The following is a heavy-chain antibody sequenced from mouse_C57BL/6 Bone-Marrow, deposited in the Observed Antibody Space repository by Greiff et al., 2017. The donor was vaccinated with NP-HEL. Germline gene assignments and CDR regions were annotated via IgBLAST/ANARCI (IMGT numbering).Heavy chain of an antibody. CDR2: IAPNSGGT. J-gene: IGHJ2*01. Sequence: VQLQESGAELVKPGASVKLSCKASGYTFTNYWMHWVKQRPGRGLEWIGRIAPNSGGTKYNEKFKSKATLTVDKPSSTAYMQLSSLTSEDAAVNYCGRNYYESGYMDYWGQGTTLTVSS. CDR1: GYTFTNYW. CDR3: GRNYYESGYMDY. D-gene: IGHD1-1*01. V-gene: IGHV1-72*01.